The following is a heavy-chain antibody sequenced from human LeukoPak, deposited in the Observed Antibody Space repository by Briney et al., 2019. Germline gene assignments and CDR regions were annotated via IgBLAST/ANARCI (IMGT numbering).Heavy chain of an antibody. D-gene: IGHD2-15*01. Sequence: GGSLXXSCIASGLTFHRAGMHWVRQAPGKGLEGVAFIWSDGSSQHYAESVKGRFTISRDDSKKKVYVEMNSLRPDDTAVYYCAKDKGNCWFDYWGQGSLVTVSS. J-gene: IGHJ4*02. CDR2: IWSDGSSQ. V-gene: IGHV3-30*02. CDR3: AKDKGNCWFDY. CDR1: GLTFHRAG.